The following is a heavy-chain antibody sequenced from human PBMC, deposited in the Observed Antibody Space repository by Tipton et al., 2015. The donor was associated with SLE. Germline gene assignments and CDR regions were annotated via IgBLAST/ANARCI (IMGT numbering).Heavy chain of an antibody. Sequence: SLRLSCAASGLTFHDYAMDWVRQVPGKGLEWVSGISWNSGTIGYADSVKGRFTISRDNAKNSLYLEMNSLRVEDTALYYCAKNIERGDNYYAMDVWGQGTTFTVSS. CDR3: AKNIERGDNYYAMDV. J-gene: IGHJ6*02. CDR2: ISWNSGTI. V-gene: IGHV3-9*01. CDR1: GLTFHDYA. D-gene: IGHD3-16*01.